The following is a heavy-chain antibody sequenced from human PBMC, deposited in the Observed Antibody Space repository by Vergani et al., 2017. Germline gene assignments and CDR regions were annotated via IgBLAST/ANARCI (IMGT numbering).Heavy chain of an antibody. CDR3: ARVSRELLLVDY. CDR2: INPSGGST. D-gene: IGHD1-26*01. J-gene: IGHJ4*02. CDR1: GYTFTSYD. V-gene: IGHV1-46*01. Sequence: QVQLVQSGAEVKKPGSSVKVSCKASGYTFTSYDINWVRQAPGQGLEWMGIINPSGGSTSYAQKFQGRVTMTRDTSTSTGYMELSSLRSEDTAVYYCARVSRELLLVDYWGQGTLVTVSS.